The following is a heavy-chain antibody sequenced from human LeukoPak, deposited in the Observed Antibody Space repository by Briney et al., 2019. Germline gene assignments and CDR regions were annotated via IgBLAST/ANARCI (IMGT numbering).Heavy chain of an antibody. CDR2: MSGSGYHTYYADSDKT. J-gene: IGHJ4*02. V-gene: IGHV3-23*01. CDR1: GFDFNNYA. Sequence: GGSLRLSCAASGFDFNNYAMSWVRQGPGKRLEWVSAMSGSGYHTYYADSDKTYYADSVKGRFTISRDNSKSTVYLHMNNLRPEDTAIYYCAKGAAIDHWGQGTLVTVSS. CDR3: AKGAAIDH.